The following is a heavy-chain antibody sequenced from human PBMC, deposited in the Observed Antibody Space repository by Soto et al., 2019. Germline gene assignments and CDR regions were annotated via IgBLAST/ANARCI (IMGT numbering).Heavy chain of an antibody. J-gene: IGHJ5*02. D-gene: IGHD3-3*01. CDR3: ARHYTTSRVGAWFDP. CDR1: GFTFSIYT. CDR2: ITAASDTI. Sequence: EVQLVESGGGLAQPGGSLRLSCEAAGFTFSIYTMNWVRQAPGKGLEWVSYITAASDTIYYADSVKGRFTTSRDNAKNSLYLQMNSLRDEDTAVYYCARHYTTSRVGAWFDPWGQGTLVTVSS. V-gene: IGHV3-48*02.